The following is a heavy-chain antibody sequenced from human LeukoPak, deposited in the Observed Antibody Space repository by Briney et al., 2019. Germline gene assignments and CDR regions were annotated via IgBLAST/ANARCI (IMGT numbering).Heavy chain of an antibody. CDR3: AKGTLDIVVIPAAPKVYYFDY. V-gene: IGHV3-23*01. J-gene: IGHJ4*02. Sequence: GGSLRLSCVASGFTFSSYAMSWVRGAPRRGLEGGSAISGSGGSTYYADSVKGRFTISRDNSKNTLYLQMNSLRAEDTAVYYCAKGTLDIVVIPAAPKVYYFDYRGQGTLVPVSS. CDR1: GFTFSSYA. CDR2: ISGSGGST. D-gene: IGHD2-2*01.